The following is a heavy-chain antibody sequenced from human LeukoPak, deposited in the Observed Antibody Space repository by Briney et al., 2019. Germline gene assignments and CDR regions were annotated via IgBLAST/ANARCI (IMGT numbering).Heavy chain of an antibody. Sequence: ASVKVSCKASGYTFTGYYMHWVRQAPGQGLEWMGWINPNSGGTNYAQKFQGRVTMTRDTSISTAYMELSRLRSDDTAVYYCARDTRYYYDSSGVDYWGQGTLVTVSS. CDR2: INPNSGGT. CDR3: ARDTRYYYDSSGVDY. J-gene: IGHJ4*02. CDR1: GYTFTGYY. D-gene: IGHD3-22*01. V-gene: IGHV1-2*02.